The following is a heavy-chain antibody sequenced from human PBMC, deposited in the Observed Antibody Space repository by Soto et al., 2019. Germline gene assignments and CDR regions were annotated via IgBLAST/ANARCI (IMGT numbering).Heavy chain of an antibody. V-gene: IGHV4-59*01. Sequence: PSETLSLTCTVSGGSISSFYWRWIRQPPGKGLEWIGYIYYSGSTNYNPSLKSRVTISVDTSKNQFSPKLSSVTAADTAVYYCARSRPVLRYFDWLPNWFDPWGQGTLVTVSS. J-gene: IGHJ5*02. CDR3: ARSRPVLRYFDWLPNWFDP. CDR2: IYYSGST. D-gene: IGHD3-9*01. CDR1: GGSISSFY.